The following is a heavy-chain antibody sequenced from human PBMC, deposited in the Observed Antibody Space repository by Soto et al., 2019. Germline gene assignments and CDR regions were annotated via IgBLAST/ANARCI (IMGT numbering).Heavy chain of an antibody. CDR2: IYYSGST. Sequence: SETLSLTCTVSGGSISSGGYYWSWIRQHPGKGLEWIGYIYYSGSTYYNPSLKSRVTISVDTSKNQFSLKLSSVTAADTAVYYCARARCSSPSWEGCWFGPWRQGTLVTVS. CDR1: GGSISSGGYY. D-gene: IGHD2-2*01. CDR3: ARARCSSPSWEGCWFGP. V-gene: IGHV4-31*03. J-gene: IGHJ5*02.